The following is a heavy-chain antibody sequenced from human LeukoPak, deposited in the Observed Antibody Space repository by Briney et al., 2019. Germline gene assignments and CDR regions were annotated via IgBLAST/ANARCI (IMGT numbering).Heavy chain of an antibody. CDR2: VKSEGDA. CDR1: GFTFSSYW. D-gene: IGHD2-21*02. CDR3: ARGGDNFDY. Sequence: GGSLRLSCAASGFTFSSYWMHWVRQVPGKGLVWVSRVKSEGDASYADSVKGRFTISRDNAKNTLYLQMNSLRADDTAVYYCARGGDNFDYWGQGTLVTVSS. J-gene: IGHJ4*02. V-gene: IGHV3-74*01.